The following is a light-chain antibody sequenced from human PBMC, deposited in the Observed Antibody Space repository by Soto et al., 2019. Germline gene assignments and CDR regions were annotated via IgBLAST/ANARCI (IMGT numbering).Light chain of an antibody. CDR3: QQFNTYPRT. CDR1: QGISSY. J-gene: IGKJ3*01. CDR2: AAS. V-gene: IGKV1-9*01. Sequence: IQLTQSPSSLSASVGDRVTITCRASQGISSYLAWYQQKPGKAPNLLIYAASTLQSGVPSRFSGSGSGTELLPPISSLQPQDFSTFYCQQFNTYPRTFGPGTKVDIK.